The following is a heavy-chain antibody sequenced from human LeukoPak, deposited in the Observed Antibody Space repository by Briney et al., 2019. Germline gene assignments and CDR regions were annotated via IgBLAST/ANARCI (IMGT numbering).Heavy chain of an antibody. CDR3: ARRGGYCSGGSCLDYFDY. J-gene: IGHJ4*02. CDR1: GGSFSGYY. CDR2: INHSGST. Sequence: EPSETLSLTCAVYGGSFSGYYWSWIRQPPGKGLEWIGEINHSGSTNYNPSLKSRVTISVDTSKNQFSLKLSSVTAADTAVYYCARRGGYCSGGSCLDYFDYWGQGTLVTVSS. D-gene: IGHD2-15*01. V-gene: IGHV4-34*01.